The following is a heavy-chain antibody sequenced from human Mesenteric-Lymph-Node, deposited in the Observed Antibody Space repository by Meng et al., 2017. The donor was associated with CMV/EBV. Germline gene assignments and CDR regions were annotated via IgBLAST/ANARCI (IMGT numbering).Heavy chain of an antibody. CDR2: IYSGGAT. V-gene: IGHV3-53*01. CDR3: ARLGNYLLHFDY. J-gene: IGHJ4*02. D-gene: IGHD2/OR15-2a*01. CDR1: GFTVSSNY. Sequence: ETLSLTCAASGFTVSSNYMNWVRQGPGKGLEWVSVIYSGGATQYADSVKGRFTISRDNAKNTLYLQMNSLRAEDTAVYYCARLGNYLLHFDYWGQGTLVTVSS.